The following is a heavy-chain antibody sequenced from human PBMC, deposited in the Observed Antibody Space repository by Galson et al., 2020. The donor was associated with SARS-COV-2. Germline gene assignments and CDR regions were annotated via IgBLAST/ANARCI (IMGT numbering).Heavy chain of an antibody. Sequence: GESQTISRAASGFTLSSYAMHWARQAPGKGLETVAVIASVGSNKYYADSVKGRFTISRDNSKNTLYLQMNSLRAEDTAVYYCARDGIVGATTYYYYMDVWGKGTTVTVSS. CDR1: GFTLSSYA. V-gene: IGHV3-30*01. CDR3: ARDGIVGATTYYYYMDV. D-gene: IGHD1-26*01. J-gene: IGHJ6*03. CDR2: IASVGSNK.